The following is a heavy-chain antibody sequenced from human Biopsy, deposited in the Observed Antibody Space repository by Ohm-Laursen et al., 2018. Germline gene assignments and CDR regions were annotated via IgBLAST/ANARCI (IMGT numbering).Heavy chain of an antibody. J-gene: IGHJ2*01. V-gene: IGHV4-34*09. D-gene: IGHD3-22*01. CDR3: ARGVPHYDGSGFPLAGYWYFDL. Sequence: TLSLTCAVYGGSFRGYYWNWIRPHPRKGLGWVWLISYRGSTLYNPSLESLLTISIDTSKNHFSLNLRSVTAADTAVYYCARGVPHYDGSGFPLAGYWYFDLWGRGTLVTVSS. CDR1: GGSFRGYY. CDR2: ISYRGST.